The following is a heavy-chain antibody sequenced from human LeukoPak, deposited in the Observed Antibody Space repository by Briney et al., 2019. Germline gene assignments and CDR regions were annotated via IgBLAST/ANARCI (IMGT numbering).Heavy chain of an antibody. Sequence: AGTLSLTCTVSGCSISSYYWSWIRQPAGKGLEGIGRIYNSGSTNYNPSLKSRVTMSVDTSKNQFSLKLSSVTAADPAVYYCARVGCTNGVCYDFDYWGQGTLVTVSS. V-gene: IGHV4-4*07. CDR3: ARVGCTNGVCYDFDY. J-gene: IGHJ4*02. CDR2: IYNSGST. D-gene: IGHD2-8*01. CDR1: GCSISSYY.